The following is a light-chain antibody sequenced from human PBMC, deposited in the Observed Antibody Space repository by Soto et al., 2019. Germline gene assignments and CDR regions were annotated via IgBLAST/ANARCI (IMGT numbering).Light chain of an antibody. Sequence: EIVLTQSPGTLSLSPGERATLSCRASQSVSSSYLAWYQQKPGQAPRLLIWGVSNRATGIPDRFSGSGSGTEFTLTISSLQSEDSAVYYCQQYDKWPPRTFGQGTKVDIK. CDR3: QQYDKWPPRT. CDR2: GVS. CDR1: QSVSSSY. V-gene: IGKV3-20*01. J-gene: IGKJ1*01.